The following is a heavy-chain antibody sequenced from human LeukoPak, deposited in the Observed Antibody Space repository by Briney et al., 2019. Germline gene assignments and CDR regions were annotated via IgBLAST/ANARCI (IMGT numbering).Heavy chain of an antibody. Sequence: SETLSLTCTVTGDSISSSGNFWAWIRQPPGKGLEWIGNIYYSEITYSNPSLKSRLTISVDTSKNQFSLSLSSVTAADTAVYYCARTVLAVAGTELGWFDPWGPGTLVTASS. CDR2: IYYSEIT. V-gene: IGHV4-39*07. J-gene: IGHJ5*02. CDR3: ARTVLAVAGTELGWFDP. CDR1: GDSISSSGNF. D-gene: IGHD6-19*01.